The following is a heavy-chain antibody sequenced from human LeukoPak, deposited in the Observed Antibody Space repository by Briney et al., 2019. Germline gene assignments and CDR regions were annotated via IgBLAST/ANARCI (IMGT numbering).Heavy chain of an antibody. J-gene: IGHJ4*02. Sequence: ASVKVSCKASGYTFTSYAMHWVRQAPGQRLEWMGWINAGNGNTKYSQKFQGRVTITRDTSASTAYMELSSLRSEDTAVYYCARGPSYDFWSGYADYWGQGTLVTVSS. V-gene: IGHV1-3*01. CDR3: ARGPSYDFWSGYADY. D-gene: IGHD3-3*01. CDR1: GYTFTSYA. CDR2: INAGNGNT.